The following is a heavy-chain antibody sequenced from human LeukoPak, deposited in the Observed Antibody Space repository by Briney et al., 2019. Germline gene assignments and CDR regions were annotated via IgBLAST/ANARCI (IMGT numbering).Heavy chain of an antibody. CDR3: ARIVRYNWNDVYFDY. CDR2: IYTSGST. Sequence: SEALSVTRIDSLGSIISYYRSWIPPPAGKGLECIWRIYTSGSTNYNPSLKSRVTMSVDTSKNQFSLKLSSVTAEDTAVYYCARIVRYNWNDVYFDYWGQGTLVTVSS. CDR1: LGSIISYY. D-gene: IGHD1-1*01. J-gene: IGHJ4*02. V-gene: IGHV4-4*07.